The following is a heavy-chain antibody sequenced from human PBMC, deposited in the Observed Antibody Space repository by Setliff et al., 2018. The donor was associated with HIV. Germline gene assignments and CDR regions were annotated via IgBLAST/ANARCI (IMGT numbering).Heavy chain of an antibody. J-gene: IGHJ6*03. CDR1: GGSISSGSYY. D-gene: IGHD2-15*01. CDR2: IYTSGST. CDR3: AGTPCSSDSCYGYYYFYMDV. V-gene: IGHV4-61*09. Sequence: PSETLSLTCTVSGGSISSGSYYWSWIRQPAGKGLEWIGHIYTSGSTNYNPSLKGRVTMSIDTSKNQFSLKVSSVTAADTAMYYCAGTPCSSDSCYGYYYFYMDVWGKGTTVTVSS.